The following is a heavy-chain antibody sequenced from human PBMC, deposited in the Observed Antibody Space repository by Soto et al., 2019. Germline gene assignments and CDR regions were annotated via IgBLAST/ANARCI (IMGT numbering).Heavy chain of an antibody. D-gene: IGHD1-26*01. CDR1: GFSFSRSY. J-gene: IGHJ1*01. CDR2: IDPSGTKK. Sequence: GGSLRLSCAASGFSFSRSYMSWVRQSPGKGLEWVANIDPSGTKKYYVDSVTGRFTISRDNAKNSLYLQMNSLRAEDTAEYYCARELIVGPAEYFQHWGQGTLVTVSS. V-gene: IGHV3-7*01. CDR3: ARELIVGPAEYFQH.